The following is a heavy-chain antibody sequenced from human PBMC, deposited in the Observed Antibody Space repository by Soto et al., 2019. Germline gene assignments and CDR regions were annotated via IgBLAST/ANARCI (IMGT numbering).Heavy chain of an antibody. Sequence: VGSLRLSCVASGFTFSSYWMHCVRQAPGKGLVWVSRINPGASSTSNADSVKGRFTISRDNAQNTVYLQMNSLRAEDTAVYYCTRATAVSFDYWGRGTLVTVSS. CDR3: TRATAVSFDY. CDR2: INPGASST. D-gene: IGHD2-2*01. V-gene: IGHV3-74*01. J-gene: IGHJ4*02. CDR1: GFTFSSYW.